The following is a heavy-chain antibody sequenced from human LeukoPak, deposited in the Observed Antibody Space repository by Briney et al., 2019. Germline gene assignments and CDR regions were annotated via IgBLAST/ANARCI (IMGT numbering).Heavy chain of an antibody. CDR2: ISYDGSNK. V-gene: IGHV3-30*18. Sequence: PGGSLRFSCAASGFTFSSYGMHWVRQAPGKGLEWVAVISYDGSNKYYADSVKGRFTISRDNSKNTLYLQVNSLRAEDTAVYYCAKEWLRTAFDIWGQGTMVTVSS. J-gene: IGHJ3*02. D-gene: IGHD5-12*01. CDR3: AKEWLRTAFDI. CDR1: GFTFSSYG.